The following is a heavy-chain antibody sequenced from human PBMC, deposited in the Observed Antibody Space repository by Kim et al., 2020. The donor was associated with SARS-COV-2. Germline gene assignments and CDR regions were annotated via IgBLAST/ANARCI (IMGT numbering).Heavy chain of an antibody. J-gene: IGHJ6*02. CDR1: GYTFSNYW. CDR2: IYPGDSDT. D-gene: IGHD3-9*01. V-gene: IGHV5-51*01. CDR3: ATGSKGSDDDWHYYGMDV. Sequence: GESLKISCKGSGYTFSNYWIGWVRQMPGKGLEWVGIIYPGDSDTRYSPSFEGRVTISADKSISTAFLQWSSLKASDTAMYYCATGSKGSDDDWHYYGMDVWGQGTTVTVSS.